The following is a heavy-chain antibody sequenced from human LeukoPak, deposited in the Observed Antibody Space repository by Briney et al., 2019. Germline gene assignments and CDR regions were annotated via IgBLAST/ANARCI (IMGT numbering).Heavy chain of an antibody. CDR2: ISSYNDNT. D-gene: IGHD3-3*01. V-gene: IGHV1-18*01. Sequence: ASVKVSCKASGYRFTSYGISWVRQAPGQGLEWMGWISSYNDNTNYAQKLQGRVTMTTDTSTTTAYMELRSLRSDDTAVYYCARDSTIFGVVPPQDYGMDVWGQGTTVTVSS. CDR1: GYRFTSYG. CDR3: ARDSTIFGVVPPQDYGMDV. J-gene: IGHJ6*02.